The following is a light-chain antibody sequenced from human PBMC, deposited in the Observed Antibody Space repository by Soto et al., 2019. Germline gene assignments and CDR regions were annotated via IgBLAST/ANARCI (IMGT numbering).Light chain of an antibody. Sequence: QSVLTQPPSVSAAPGQRVTISCSGTSSNIGNNYVSWYQQLPGTAPKLLIYESYKRPSGIPDRFSGSKSGTSATLGITGLQTGDEAEYYCGTWDSSLSVEVFGGGTKLTVL. CDR1: SSNIGNNY. J-gene: IGLJ2*01. CDR3: GTWDSSLSVEV. V-gene: IGLV1-51*02. CDR2: ESY.